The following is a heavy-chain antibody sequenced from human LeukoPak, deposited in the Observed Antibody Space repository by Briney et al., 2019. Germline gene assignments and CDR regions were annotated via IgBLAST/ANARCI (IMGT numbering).Heavy chain of an antibody. CDR3: ARASYYYGSGSYLPSGAFDI. J-gene: IGHJ3*02. D-gene: IGHD3-10*01. V-gene: IGHV4-59*08. Sequence: SETLSLTCTVSGGSISSYYWSWIRQPPGKGLEWIGYIYYSGSTNYNPSLKSRVTISVDMSKNQFSLKLGSVTAADTAVYYCARASYYYGSGSYLPSGAFDIWGQGTMVTVSS. CDR1: GGSISSYY. CDR2: IYYSGST.